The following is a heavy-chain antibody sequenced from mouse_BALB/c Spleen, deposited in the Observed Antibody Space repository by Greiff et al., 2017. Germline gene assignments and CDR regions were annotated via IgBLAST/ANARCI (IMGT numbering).Heavy chain of an antibody. CDR2: ISDGGSYT. CDR1: GFTFSDYY. Sequence: EVKLVESGGGLVKPGGSLKLSCAASGFTFSDYYMYWVRQTPEKRLEWVATISDGGSYTYYPDSVKGRFTISRDNAKNNLYLQMSSLKSEDTAMYYCAREGRVRRGGGAMDDWGQGTSVTVSS. D-gene: IGHD2-14*01. CDR3: AREGRVRRGGGAMDD. V-gene: IGHV5-4*02. J-gene: IGHJ4*01.